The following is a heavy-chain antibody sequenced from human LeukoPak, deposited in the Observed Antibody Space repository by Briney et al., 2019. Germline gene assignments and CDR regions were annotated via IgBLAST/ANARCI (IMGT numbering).Heavy chain of an antibody. J-gene: IGHJ5*02. D-gene: IGHD2-21*01. Sequence: GGSLRLSCAVAGATFTTHVTDWVRQPPGKGLEWISYIVTRDTTVYYEHSVKGRFTISRDNAKNSLYLQMNRLRDEDTAIYYCARGRGSSWGQGTLVTVSS. CDR1: GATFTTHV. CDR2: IVTRDTTV. CDR3: ARGRGSS. V-gene: IGHV3-48*02.